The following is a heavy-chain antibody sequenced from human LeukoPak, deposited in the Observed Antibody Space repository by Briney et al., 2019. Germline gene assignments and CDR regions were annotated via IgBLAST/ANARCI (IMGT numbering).Heavy chain of an antibody. CDR3: ARARLVATTEPFDY. Sequence: SETLSLTCTVSGDSISTYYWSWIRQPPGKGLEWIGYIYYRVTSDYNPSLKSRVTMSVDMSTRQISLKLSSVTAADTAVYYCARARLVATTEPFDYWGQGTLVTVSS. CDR1: GDSISTYY. V-gene: IGHV4-59*01. D-gene: IGHD5-12*01. J-gene: IGHJ4*02. CDR2: IYYRVTS.